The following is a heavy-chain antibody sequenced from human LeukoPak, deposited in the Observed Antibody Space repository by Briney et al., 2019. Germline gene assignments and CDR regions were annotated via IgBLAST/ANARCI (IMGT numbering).Heavy chain of an antibody. V-gene: IGHV1-2*02. CDR1: GYTFTGYY. CDR2: INPNSGGT. J-gene: IGHJ4*02. Sequence: ASVKVSCKASGYTFTGYYMHWVRQAPGQGLEWMGWINPNSGGTNYAQKFRGRVTITADKSTRTAYMELSSLRSEDTAAYYCARDNDSRDPPHFDYWGQGTLVTVSS. CDR3: ARDNDSRDPPHFDY. D-gene: IGHD3-16*01.